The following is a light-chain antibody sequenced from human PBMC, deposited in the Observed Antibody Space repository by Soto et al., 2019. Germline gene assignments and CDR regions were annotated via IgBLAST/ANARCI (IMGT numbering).Light chain of an antibody. V-gene: IGLV2-11*01. CDR3: CSNAGSYEV. Sequence: QSFLTQPRSVSGSPGQSVTISCTGTSSDVGGYNYVSWYQQHPGKAPKGMIYDVSERPSGVPDRFSGSKSGNTASLTISGLQAEDEADYYCCSNAGSYEVFGGGTKVTVL. CDR2: DVS. J-gene: IGLJ2*01. CDR1: SSDVGGYNY.